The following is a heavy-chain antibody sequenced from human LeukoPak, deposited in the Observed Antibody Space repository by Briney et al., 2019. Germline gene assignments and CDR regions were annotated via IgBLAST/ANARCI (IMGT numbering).Heavy chain of an antibody. CDR1: GFTFSSYW. CDR2: INSDGSST. J-gene: IGHJ4*02. Sequence: GGSLRLSCAASGFTFSSYWMHWVRQAPGKWLVWVSRINSDGSSTSYADSVKGRFTISRDNAKNTLYLQMNSLRAEDTAVYYCARDRIQQGYVDYWGQGTLVTVSS. V-gene: IGHV3-74*01. D-gene: IGHD2-15*01. CDR3: ARDRIQQGYVDY.